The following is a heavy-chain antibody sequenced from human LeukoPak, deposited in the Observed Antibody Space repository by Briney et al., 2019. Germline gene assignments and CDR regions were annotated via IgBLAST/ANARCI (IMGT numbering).Heavy chain of an antibody. J-gene: IGHJ4*02. Sequence: GGSLRLSCAASGFTFSSYGMHWVRQAPGKGLEWVAVISYDGSNKYYADSVKGRFTISRDNSKNTLYLQMNSLRAEDTAVYYCAKDASEGGADYYFDYWGQGTLVTVSS. V-gene: IGHV3-30*18. CDR1: GFTFSSYG. CDR2: ISYDGSNK. CDR3: AKDASEGGADYYFDY. D-gene: IGHD3-16*01.